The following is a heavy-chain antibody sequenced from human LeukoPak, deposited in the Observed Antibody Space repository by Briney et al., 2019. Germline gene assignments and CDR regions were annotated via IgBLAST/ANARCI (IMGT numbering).Heavy chain of an antibody. CDR2: ISSSSSYI. Sequence: GGSLRLSCAASGFTYSSYSMNWVRQAPGKGLEWVSSISSSSSYIYYADSLKGRFTISRDNAKNSLYLQMNSLRAEDTAVYYCARALGPATAILNWFDPWGQGTLVTVSS. D-gene: IGHD2-2*02. CDR3: ARALGPATAILNWFDP. CDR1: GFTYSSYS. J-gene: IGHJ5*02. V-gene: IGHV3-21*01.